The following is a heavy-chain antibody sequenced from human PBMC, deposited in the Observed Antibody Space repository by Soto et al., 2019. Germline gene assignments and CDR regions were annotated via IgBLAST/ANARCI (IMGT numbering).Heavy chain of an antibody. CDR2: ISYYGINT. CDR3: AKEQYCSDF. J-gene: IGHJ4*02. D-gene: IGHD2-15*01. V-gene: IGHV3-30*18. Sequence: QPGRSLRLSCAAPEINFSNYGMPWVRQATGKGVEWVSVISYYGINTYYADSAKGRFTISRENSKSALSLPMYCLRGEVSAFYYCAKEQYCSDFWGQGTPVTVSS. CDR1: EINFSNYG.